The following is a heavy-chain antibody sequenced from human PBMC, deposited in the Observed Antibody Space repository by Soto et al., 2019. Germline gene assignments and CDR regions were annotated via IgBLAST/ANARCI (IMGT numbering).Heavy chain of an antibody. CDR3: ARYVIAPPIYFDP. J-gene: IGHJ5*02. Sequence: LSLTCTVSVGSIDSGDYSWSWIRQPPGKGLEWIGDVYYSGTTNYNPFLKSRVTLSLDKSKNQFSLKMNSVTAADTAVYYCARYVIAPPIYFDPWGHGTLVTVSS. CDR1: VGSIDSGDYS. V-gene: IGHV4-61*08. D-gene: IGHD2-21*01. CDR2: VYYSGTT.